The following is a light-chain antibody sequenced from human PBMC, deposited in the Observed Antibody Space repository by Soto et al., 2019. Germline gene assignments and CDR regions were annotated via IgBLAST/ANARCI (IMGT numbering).Light chain of an antibody. Sequence: EIVLTQSPGTLSLSPGERATLSCRASQSVSSSYLAWYQQRPGQAPRLLIYGAFRRATGIPDRFSGSGSGRDFTLTISRLAPEDFAVYYCQQYGSSPLYAFGKGTKLEIK. CDR3: QQYGSSPLYA. CDR1: QSVSSSY. CDR2: GAF. V-gene: IGKV3-20*01. J-gene: IGKJ2*01.